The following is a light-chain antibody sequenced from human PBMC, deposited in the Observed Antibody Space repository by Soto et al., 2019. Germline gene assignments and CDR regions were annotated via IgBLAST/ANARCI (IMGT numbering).Light chain of an antibody. CDR3: QQYGSSPLFA. J-gene: IGKJ3*01. CDR1: QSVSSNY. V-gene: IGKV3-20*01. Sequence: EIVLTQSPGTLSLSPGERATLSCRASQSVSSNYLAWYQQKPGQAPRLLIYGASSRATGIPDRFSGSGSGTGFTLTISGLEPEDFAVYYCQQYGSSPLFAFGPGTEVDLK. CDR2: GAS.